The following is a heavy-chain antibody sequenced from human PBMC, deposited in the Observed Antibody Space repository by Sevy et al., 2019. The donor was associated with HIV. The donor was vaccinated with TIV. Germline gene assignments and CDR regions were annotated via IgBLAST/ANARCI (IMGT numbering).Heavy chain of an antibody. V-gene: IGHV3-33*01. D-gene: IGHD4-17*01. CDR1: GFTFSSYG. CDR3: PRDLEFYDSGDYGPAFMPDY. J-gene: IGHJ4*02. CDR2: IWFDGSNT. Sequence: GGSLRLSCAASGFTFSSYGMHWVRQGPGKGLEWVAVIWFDGSNTYYADSVKGRFTISRDIAKNTLHLQMNSLRAEDTAVYYCPRDLEFYDSGDYGPAFMPDYWGQGTLVTVSS.